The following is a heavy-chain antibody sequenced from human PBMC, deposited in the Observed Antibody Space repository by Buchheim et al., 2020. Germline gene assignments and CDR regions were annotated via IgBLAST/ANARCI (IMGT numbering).Heavy chain of an antibody. Sequence: QVQLQESGPGLVKPSETLSLTCTISGGSIHNYYWTWIRQPPGKGLEYIGYVSYSGSTNYNPSLKSRVTISVDPPKNQFSLKLNSVTAADTAVYFCARGDYYFDYWGQGTL. D-gene: IGHD3/OR15-3a*01. V-gene: IGHV4-59*01. CDR2: VSYSGST. CDR1: GGSIHNYY. CDR3: ARGDYYFDY. J-gene: IGHJ4*02.